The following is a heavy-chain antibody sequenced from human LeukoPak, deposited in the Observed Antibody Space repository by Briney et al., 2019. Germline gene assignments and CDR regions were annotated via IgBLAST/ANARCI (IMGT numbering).Heavy chain of an antibody. CDR1: GGSISSSSYY. V-gene: IGHV4-39*01. CDR3: AKQTVGATNTPPAYGYFNL. Sequence: SETLSLTCTVSGGSISSSSYYWGWIRQPPGKGLEWIGSIYYSGSTYYNPSLKSRVTISVDTSKNQCSLKLSSVTAADTAVYYWAKQTVGATNTPPAYGYFNLGGGAPLVTVSS. CDR2: IYYSGST. J-gene: IGHJ2*01. D-gene: IGHD1-26*01.